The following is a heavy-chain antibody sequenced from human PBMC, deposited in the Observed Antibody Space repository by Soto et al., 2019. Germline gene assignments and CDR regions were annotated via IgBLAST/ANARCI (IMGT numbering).Heavy chain of an antibody. Sequence: HGESLKISCKGSGYNSPKYWIAWVRQMPGKGLEWMGRIDPSDSYTNYSPSFQGHVTISADKSISTAYLQWSSLKASDTAMCYCARLAPYSGSDYGLHGMDVWGQGTTVTVSS. D-gene: IGHD1-26*01. V-gene: IGHV5-10-1*01. CDR2: IDPSDSYT. CDR3: ARLAPYSGSDYGLHGMDV. CDR1: GYNSPKYW. J-gene: IGHJ6*02.